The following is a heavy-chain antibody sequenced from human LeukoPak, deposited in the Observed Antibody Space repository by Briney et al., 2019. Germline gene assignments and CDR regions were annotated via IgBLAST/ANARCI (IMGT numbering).Heavy chain of an antibody. Sequence: SETLSLTCTVSGGSISSYYWSWIRQPPGKGLEWIGYIYHSGSTYYNPSLKSRVTISVDRSKNQFSLKLSSVTAADTAVYYCASSGGHYDFWSGFHWGQGTLVTVSS. D-gene: IGHD3-3*01. J-gene: IGHJ4*02. CDR2: IYHSGST. CDR3: ASSGGHYDFWSGFH. CDR1: GGSISSYY. V-gene: IGHV4-59*12.